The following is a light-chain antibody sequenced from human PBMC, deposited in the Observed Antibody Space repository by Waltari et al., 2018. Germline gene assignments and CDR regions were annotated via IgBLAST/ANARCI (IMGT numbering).Light chain of an antibody. CDR2: DVR. CDR3: SSFTTSSTVV. V-gene: IGLV2-14*03. J-gene: IGLJ2*01. Sequence: QSALTQPASVSGSPVQSITISCTGTSSYVGGYHYVSWYQHHPGKVPKLIIFDVRKRPSGVSNRLSGSKSGNTASLTVSGLQTEDEADYYCSSFTTSSTVVFGGGTKLTVL. CDR1: SSYVGGYHY.